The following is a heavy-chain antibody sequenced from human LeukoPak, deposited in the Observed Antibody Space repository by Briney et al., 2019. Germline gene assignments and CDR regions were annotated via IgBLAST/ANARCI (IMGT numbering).Heavy chain of an antibody. D-gene: IGHD4-23*01. CDR3: ARPATVVTPGDAFDI. Sequence: GGSLRLSCAASGFTFSSYGMHWVRQAPGKGLEWVAVIWYDGSNKYYADSVKGRFTISRDNSKNTLYLQMNSLRAEDTAVYYCARPATVVTPGDAFDIWGQGTMVTVSS. CDR1: GFTFSSYG. J-gene: IGHJ3*02. V-gene: IGHV3-33*01. CDR2: IWYDGSNK.